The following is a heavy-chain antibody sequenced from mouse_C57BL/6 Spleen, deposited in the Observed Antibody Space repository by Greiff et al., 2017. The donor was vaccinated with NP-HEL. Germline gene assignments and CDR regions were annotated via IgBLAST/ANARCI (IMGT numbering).Heavy chain of an antibody. J-gene: IGHJ3*01. CDR3: ARQGHYYGSSPSWFAY. CDR1: GYTFTSYW. D-gene: IGHD1-1*01. V-gene: IGHV1-55*01. CDR2: IYPGSGST. Sequence: VQLQQPGAELVKPGASVKMSCKASGYTFTSYWITWVKQRPGQGLEWIGDIYPGSGSTNYNEKLKSKATLTVDTSSSTAYMQLSSLTSEDSAVYYCARQGHYYGSSPSWFAYWGQGTLVTVSA.